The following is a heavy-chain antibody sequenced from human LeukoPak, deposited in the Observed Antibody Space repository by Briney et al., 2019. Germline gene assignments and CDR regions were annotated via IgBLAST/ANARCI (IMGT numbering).Heavy chain of an antibody. V-gene: IGHV1-69*01. CDR2: IIPIFGTA. CDR1: GGTFSSYA. D-gene: IGHD5-12*01. J-gene: IGHJ2*01. Sequence: SVKVSCKASGGTFSSYAISWVRQAPGQGLEWMGGIIPIFGTANYAQKFQGRVTITADESTSTAYMELSSLRSEDTAVYYCARESKAWLRFRSYWYFDLWGRGTLVTVSS. CDR3: ARESKAWLRFRSYWYFDL.